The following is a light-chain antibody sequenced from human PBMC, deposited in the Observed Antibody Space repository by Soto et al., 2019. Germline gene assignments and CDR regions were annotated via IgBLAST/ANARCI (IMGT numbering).Light chain of an antibody. CDR2: KTS. CDR3: QYYNDYCWT. V-gene: IGKV1-5*03. Sequence: DIQLTQSPSTLSASVGDRVTITCRASQSISSWLAWYQQKPGKAPNLLIYKTSNLESGVPSRFSGSGSWTEFTLNISSLQPDDFATYYCQYYNDYCWTFGQGTKVEIK. J-gene: IGKJ1*01. CDR1: QSISSW.